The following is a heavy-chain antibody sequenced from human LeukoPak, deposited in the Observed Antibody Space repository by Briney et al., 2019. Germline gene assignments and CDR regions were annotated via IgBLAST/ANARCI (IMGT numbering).Heavy chain of an antibody. CDR3: ARRPDILTGYRYFDL. D-gene: IGHD3-9*01. CDR1: GFTFSSYE. V-gene: IGHV3-48*03. Sequence: GGSLRLSCAASGFTFSSYEMNWVRQAPGKGLEWVSYISSSGSTIYYADSVKGRFTISRDNAKNSLYLQMNSLRAEDTAVYYCARRPDILTGYRYFDLWGRGTLVTVSS. CDR2: ISSSGSTI. J-gene: IGHJ2*01.